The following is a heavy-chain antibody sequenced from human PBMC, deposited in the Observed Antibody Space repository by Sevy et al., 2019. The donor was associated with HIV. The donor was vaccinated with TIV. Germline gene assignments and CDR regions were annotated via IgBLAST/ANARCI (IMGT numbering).Heavy chain of an antibody. CDR2: LSFGCGEI. D-gene: IGHD2-8*01. Sequence: GGSLRLSCAASGFTFSKYSMSWVRQPPGKGLEWVSTLSFGCGEINHADSVKGRFTISRDNSKNSLYLQMNNLRAEDTAAYYCVREGCTKPHDYWGQGTLVTVSS. CDR1: GFTFSKYS. V-gene: IGHV3-23*01. J-gene: IGHJ4*02. CDR3: VREGCTKPHDY.